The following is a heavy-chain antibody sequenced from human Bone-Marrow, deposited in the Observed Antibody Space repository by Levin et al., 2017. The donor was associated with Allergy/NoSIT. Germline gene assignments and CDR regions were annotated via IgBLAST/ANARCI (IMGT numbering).Heavy chain of an antibody. CDR2: INPKLGTT. V-gene: IGHV1-8*01. CDR3: ARSGGSGPIGHYYGFGV. J-gene: IGHJ6*02. CDR1: GYSFTNYE. D-gene: IGHD3-10*01. Sequence: GASVKVSCKASGYSFTNYEINWVRQVPGQGPEWLGWINPKLGTTGYAQNLQVRVSMTSNISINTAYLVLSSLRFDDTALYYCARSGGSGPIGHYYGFGVRGQGTTVAVSS.